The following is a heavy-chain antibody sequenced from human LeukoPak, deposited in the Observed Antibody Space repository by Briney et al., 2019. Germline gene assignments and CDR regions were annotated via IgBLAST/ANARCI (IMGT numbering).Heavy chain of an antibody. CDR2: ISSGSSYI. CDR1: GFAFSRYS. CDR3: ARFIREATYYFDY. V-gene: IGHV3-21*01. Sequence: GGSLRLSCAASGFAFSRYSMNWVRQAPGKGQEWVSSISSGSSYIDYADSVKGRFTISRDNAKNSLYLQMDSLRAEDTAVYYCARFIREATYYFDYWGQGTLVTVSS. D-gene: IGHD1-26*01. J-gene: IGHJ4*02.